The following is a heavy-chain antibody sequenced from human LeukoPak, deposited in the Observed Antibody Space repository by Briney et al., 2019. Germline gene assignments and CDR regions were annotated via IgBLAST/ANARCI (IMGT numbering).Heavy chain of an antibody. J-gene: IGHJ6*03. CDR2: IIPVFGTA. D-gene: IGHD3-3*01. CDR3: ARGPTGLFGVAHYYYMDV. CDR1: GGTFSSYA. Sequence: ASVKVSCKASGGTFSSYAISWVRQAPGQGLEWMGGIIPVFGTANYAQKFQGRVTITTDESTSTAYMELSSLRSEDTAVYYCARGPTGLFGVAHYYYMDVWGKGTTVTVSS. V-gene: IGHV1-69*05.